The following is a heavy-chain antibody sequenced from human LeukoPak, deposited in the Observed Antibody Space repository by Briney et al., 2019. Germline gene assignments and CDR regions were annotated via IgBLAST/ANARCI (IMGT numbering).Heavy chain of an antibody. D-gene: IGHD5-24*01. CDR2: IKQDGSEK. J-gene: IGHJ4*02. V-gene: IGHV3-7*03. CDR3: ARLVSGWLHSFDY. CDR1: GFTFSSYW. Sequence: GGSLRLSCAGSGFTFSSYWMSWVRQAPGKGLEWVANIKQDGSEKYYVDSVKGRFTISRDNAKNSLYLQMNSLRAEDTAVYYCARLVSGWLHSFDYWGQGTLVTVSS.